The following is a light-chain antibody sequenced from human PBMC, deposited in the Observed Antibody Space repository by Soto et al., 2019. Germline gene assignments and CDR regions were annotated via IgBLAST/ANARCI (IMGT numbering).Light chain of an antibody. V-gene: IGKV1-5*03. J-gene: IGKJ1*01. CDR2: KAS. CDR1: QSISAS. CDR3: QHMAT. Sequence: IQMTQSPSTLSASVGDRVTITCRASQSISASLSWYQQKPGKAPKPLIYKASSLETGVPSRFSGSGSGTEFTLTISSLQPDYFATYFCQHMATFGQGTKVEIK.